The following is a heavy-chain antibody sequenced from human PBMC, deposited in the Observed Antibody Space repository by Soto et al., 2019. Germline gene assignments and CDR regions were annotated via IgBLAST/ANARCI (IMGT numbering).Heavy chain of an antibody. CDR3: ARSYYDSSGYQNLLFDP. Sequence: ASVKVSCKASGYTFTSYAMHWVRQAPGQRLEWMGWINAGNGNTKYSQKFQGRVTITTDTSASTAYMELSSLRSEDTAVYYCARSYYDSSGYQNLLFDPWGQGTLVTVSS. D-gene: IGHD3-22*01. CDR2: INAGNGNT. V-gene: IGHV1-3*01. CDR1: GYTFTSYA. J-gene: IGHJ5*02.